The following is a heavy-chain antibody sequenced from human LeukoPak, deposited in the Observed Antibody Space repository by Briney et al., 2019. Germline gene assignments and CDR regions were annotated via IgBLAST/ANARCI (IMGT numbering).Heavy chain of an antibody. Sequence: GGSLRLSCAASGFVFSDYGMHWVRQAPGKGLEWVAVIWYDGGNKYYADSVKGRFTISRDNSKNTLYLQMSSLRAEDTAVYYCARGPGSIQSFDWLTFFDHWGQGTLVTVSS. CDR3: ARGPGSIQSFDWLTFFDH. CDR2: IWYDGGNK. CDR1: GFVFSDYG. V-gene: IGHV3-33*01. D-gene: IGHD3-9*01. J-gene: IGHJ4*02.